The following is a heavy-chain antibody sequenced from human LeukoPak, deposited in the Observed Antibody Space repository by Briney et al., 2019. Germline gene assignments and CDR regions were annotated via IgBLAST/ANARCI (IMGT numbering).Heavy chain of an antibody. CDR3: ARVWESAFGNWFDP. D-gene: IGHD1-26*01. Sequence: GGSLRLSCAASGFTFSDYYMSWIRQAPGKGLEWVSYISSSGSTIYYADSVKGRFTISRDNAKNSLYLQMNSLRAEDTAVYYCARVWESAFGNWFDPWGQGTLVTVSS. V-gene: IGHV3-11*01. CDR1: GFTFSDYY. CDR2: ISSSGSTI. J-gene: IGHJ5*02.